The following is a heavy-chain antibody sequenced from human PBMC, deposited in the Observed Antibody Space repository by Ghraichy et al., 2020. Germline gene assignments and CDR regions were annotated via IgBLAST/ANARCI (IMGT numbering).Heavy chain of an antibody. V-gene: IGHV3-53*04. Sequence: GGSLRLSCAASGFTVSSNYMSWVRQAPGKGLEWVSVIYSGGSTYYADSVKGRFTISRHNSKNTLYLQMNSLRAEDTAVYYCARAEAAARGGYYYYGMDVWGQGTTVTVSS. J-gene: IGHJ6*02. D-gene: IGHD6-13*01. CDR2: IYSGGST. CDR1: GFTVSSNY. CDR3: ARAEAAARGGYYYYGMDV.